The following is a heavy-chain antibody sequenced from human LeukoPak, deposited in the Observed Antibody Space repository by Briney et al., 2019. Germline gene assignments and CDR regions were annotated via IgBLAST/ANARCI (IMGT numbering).Heavy chain of an antibody. CDR2: AFVGGDT. CDR3: ARDQLDH. J-gene: IGHJ4*02. Sequence: PGGSLRLSCASSGLDVSSTYMSWIRQAPGKGLEWVSTAFVGGDTYYAASVKGRFTLSKDSSRNTMSLQMHGLRPEDTAAYYCARDQLDHWGQGTLVAVSP. D-gene: IGHD5-24*01. CDR1: GLDVSSTY. V-gene: IGHV3-53*01.